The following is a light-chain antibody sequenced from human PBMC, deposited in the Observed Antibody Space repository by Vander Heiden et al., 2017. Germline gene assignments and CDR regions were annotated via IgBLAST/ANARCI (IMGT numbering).Light chain of an antibody. V-gene: IGKV2-28*01. CDR2: LGS. CDR3: MQALQTPT. J-gene: IGKJ5*01. Sequence: DIVMTQSTLSLPVTPGEPASISCRSSQSLLHSNGYNYLDWYLQKPGQSPQLLIYLGSNRASGVPDRFSGSGSGTDFTLKISRVEAEDVGVHYCMQALQTPTFGQGTRLEIK. CDR1: QSLLHSNGYNY.